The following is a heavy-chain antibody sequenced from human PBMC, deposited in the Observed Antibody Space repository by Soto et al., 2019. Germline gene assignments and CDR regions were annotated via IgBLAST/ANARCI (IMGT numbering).Heavy chain of an antibody. V-gene: IGHV4-38-2*02. D-gene: IGHD3-3*01. CDR2: IYHSGRT. CDR3: ARDGGRYYAMDV. CDR1: GYSIGSGYY. Sequence: PSETLSLTCSVSGYSIGSGYYWAWIRQTPEKGLEWIGNIYHSGRTYYNPSLNSRVTISVGTSKNQFSLKLSSVTAADTAVYYCARDGGRYYAMDVWGQGITVTVSS. J-gene: IGHJ6*02.